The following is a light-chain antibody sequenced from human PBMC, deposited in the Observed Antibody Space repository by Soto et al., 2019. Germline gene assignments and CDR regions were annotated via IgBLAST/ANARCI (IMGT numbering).Light chain of an antibody. J-gene: IGKJ4*01. CDR1: QSVSNNY. CDR2: AAS. V-gene: IGKV1-9*01. CDR3: QQLNSYLP. Sequence: TKAAGALSLSPGERATLSCRASQSVSNNYLAWYQQKPGKAPNILIYAASTLQSGVPSRFSGSGSGTEFTLTISSLQHAEVATYYCQQLNSYLPLGGGTKVDIK.